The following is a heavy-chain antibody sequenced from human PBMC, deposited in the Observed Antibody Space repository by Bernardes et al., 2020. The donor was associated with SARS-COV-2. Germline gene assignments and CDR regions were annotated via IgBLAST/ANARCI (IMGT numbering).Heavy chain of an antibody. J-gene: IGHJ4*02. D-gene: IGHD6-19*01. CDR1: GFTFSTYI. CDR2: IGTNNGPI. V-gene: IGHV3-48*01. Sequence: GGSLRLSCETSGFTFSTYILNWVRQAPGQGLEWVSYIGTNNGPIYYADSVKGRFTISRDNAKKSLYLQMNSLRAEDTAVYYCARIDEVTGRDYWGQGTLVTVSS. CDR3: ARIDEVTGRDY.